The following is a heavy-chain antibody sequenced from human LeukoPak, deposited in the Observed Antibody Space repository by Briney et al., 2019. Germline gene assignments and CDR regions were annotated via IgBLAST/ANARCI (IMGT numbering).Heavy chain of an antibody. V-gene: IGHV4-59*01. CDR3: ASLYYYGSGSYPAGY. D-gene: IGHD3-10*01. CDR1: GGSINSYY. Sequence: SETLSLTCTVSGGSINSYYWSWIRQPPGKGLEWIGYIYYSGSTNYNPSLKSRVTISVDTSKNQFSLKLSSVTAADTAVYYCASLYYYGSGSYPAGYWGQGTLVTVSS. J-gene: IGHJ4*02. CDR2: IYYSGST.